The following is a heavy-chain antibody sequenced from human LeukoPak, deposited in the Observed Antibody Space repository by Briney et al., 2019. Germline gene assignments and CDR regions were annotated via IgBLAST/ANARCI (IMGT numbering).Heavy chain of an antibody. CDR1: GFTFSSYA. Sequence: GRPLRLSCAASGFTFSSYAMHWVRQAPGKGLEWVAVISYDGSNKYYADSVKGRFTISRDNSKNTLYLQMNSLRAEDTAVYYCARKAGYGDYENGMDVWGQGTTVTVSS. CDR3: ARKAGYGDYENGMDV. D-gene: IGHD4-17*01. CDR2: ISYDGSNK. V-gene: IGHV3-30-3*01. J-gene: IGHJ6*02.